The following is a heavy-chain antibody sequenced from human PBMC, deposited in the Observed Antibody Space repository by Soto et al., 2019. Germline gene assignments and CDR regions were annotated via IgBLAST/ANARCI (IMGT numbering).Heavy chain of an antibody. CDR2: MNPNSGNT. J-gene: IGHJ6*03. CDR1: GYTFTSYD. CDR3: ARAASPYYDFWSGYPFPAYYYYYMDV. Sequence: ASVKVSCKASGYTFTSYDINWVRQATGQGLEWMGWMNPNSGNTGYAQKFQGRVTMTRNTSISTAYMELSSLRSEDTAVYYCARAASPYYDFWSGYPFPAYYYYYMDVWCKGTTVTGSS. V-gene: IGHV1-8*01. D-gene: IGHD3-3*01.